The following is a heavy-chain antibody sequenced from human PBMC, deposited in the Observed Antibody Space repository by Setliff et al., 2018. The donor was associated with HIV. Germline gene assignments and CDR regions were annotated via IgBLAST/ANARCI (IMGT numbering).Heavy chain of an antibody. CDR2: IWFDERSK. CDR1: GFTFSSYG. CDR3: AKDDGSYWGNHFDS. D-gene: IGHD1-26*01. Sequence: GGSLRLSCAASGFTFSSYGMHWVRQAPGKGLEWVAVIWFDERSKYYADSVKGRFTISRDNSKNTLYLQMNNLRVEDTAVYYCAKDDGSYWGNHFDSWGQGTLVTVSS. J-gene: IGHJ4*02. V-gene: IGHV3-33*03.